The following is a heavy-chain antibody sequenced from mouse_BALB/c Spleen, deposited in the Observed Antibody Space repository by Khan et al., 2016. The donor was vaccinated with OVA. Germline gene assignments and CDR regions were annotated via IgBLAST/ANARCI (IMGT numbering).Heavy chain of an antibody. J-gene: IGHJ4*01. D-gene: IGHD2-1*01. V-gene: IGHV2-3*01. CDR1: GFSLTSYG. CDR2: IWGDGST. Sequence: QVQLQQSGPGLVAPSQSLSITCTVSGFSLTSYGVNWVRQPPGKGLEWLVVIWGDGSTNYHSALISRLSISKDNSKSQVFLKLKSLQTDDTATYYDAKWCNSYYAMDYWGQGTSVTVSS. CDR3: AKWCNSYYAMDY.